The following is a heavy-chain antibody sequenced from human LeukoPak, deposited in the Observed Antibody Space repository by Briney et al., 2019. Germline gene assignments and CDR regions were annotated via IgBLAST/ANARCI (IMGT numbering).Heavy chain of an antibody. V-gene: IGHV3-23*01. CDR3: AKGFGYNRGYYFDY. J-gene: IGHJ4*02. D-gene: IGHD5-24*01. CDR2: ISGSGGST. CDR1: GFTFSSYA. Sequence: WGSLRLSCAASGFTFSSYAMSWVRQAPGKGLEWVSAISGSGGSTYYADSVKGRFTISRDNSKNTLYLQMNSLRAEDTAVYYCAKGFGYNRGYYFDYWGQGTLVTVSS.